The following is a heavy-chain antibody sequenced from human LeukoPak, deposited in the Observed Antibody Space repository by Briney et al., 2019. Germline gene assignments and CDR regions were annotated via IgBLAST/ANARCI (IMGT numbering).Heavy chain of an antibody. D-gene: IGHD3-9*01. J-gene: IGHJ6*02. CDR1: GFTFSDYY. CDR2: IGSTASTI. Sequence: KSGGSLRLSCAASGFTFSDYYMSWIRQAPGKGLEWVSYIGSTASTIYYADSVKGRFTVSRDNAKNSLYLQMNSLRDEDTAVYYCARVLPNYDNYGFDVWGQGTTVTVSS. V-gene: IGHV3-11*04. CDR3: ARVLPNYDNYGFDV.